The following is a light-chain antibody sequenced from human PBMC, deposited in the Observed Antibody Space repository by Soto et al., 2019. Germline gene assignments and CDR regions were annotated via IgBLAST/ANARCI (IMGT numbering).Light chain of an antibody. CDR2: GAS. J-gene: IGKJ5*01. Sequence: EVLLTQSPVTLSLSPGERATLSCRASQSVSSNLAWYQQKPGQAPRLLIYGASTRATGIPARFSGSGSGTEFTLTISRLQPEDIATYYCQQYENLPTFGQGTRLEIK. CDR1: QSVSSN. V-gene: IGKV3-15*01. CDR3: QQYENLPT.